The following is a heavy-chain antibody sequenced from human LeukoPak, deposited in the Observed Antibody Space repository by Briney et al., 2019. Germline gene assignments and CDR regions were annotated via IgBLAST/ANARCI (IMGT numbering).Heavy chain of an antibody. D-gene: IGHD2-2*01. CDR1: GGSISSSSYF. V-gene: IGHV4-39*01. Sequence: SETLSLTCTVSGGSISSSSYFWGWIRQPPGKGLKWIGSIYYSGSTYYNPSLKSRVTISVDTSKNQFSLKLSSVTAADTAVYYCARRVGYCSSTSCFEYYFDYWGQGTLVTVSS. J-gene: IGHJ4*02. CDR3: ARRVGYCSSTSCFEYYFDY. CDR2: IYYSGST.